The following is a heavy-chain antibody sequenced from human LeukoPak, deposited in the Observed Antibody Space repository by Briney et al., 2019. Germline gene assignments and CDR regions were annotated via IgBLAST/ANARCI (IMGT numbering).Heavy chain of an antibody. CDR2: INHSGST. Sequence: PSETLSLTCAVYGGSFSGYYWSWIRRPPGKGLEWIGEINHSGSTNYNPSLKSRVTISVDTSKNQFSLKLSSVTAADTAVYYCARGRGYWGQGTLVTVSS. CDR1: GGSFSGYY. V-gene: IGHV4-34*01. D-gene: IGHD3-10*01. J-gene: IGHJ4*02. CDR3: ARGRGY.